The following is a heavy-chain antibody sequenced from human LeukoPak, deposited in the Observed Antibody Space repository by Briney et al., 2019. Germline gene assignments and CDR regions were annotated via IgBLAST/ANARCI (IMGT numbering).Heavy chain of an antibody. CDR2: FSDSA. Sequence: PGGSLRLSCAASGFTFSNYAMSWVRQAPGKGLEWVSTFSDSADYADSVKGRFTVSRDNSNNTLYLQMDGLRAEDTAVYFCARRPRPHTMSSDSGYFYMDVWGKGTTVTVSS. CDR1: GFTFSNYA. D-gene: IGHD6-25*01. J-gene: IGHJ6*03. V-gene: IGHV3-23*01. CDR3: ARRPRPHTMSSDSGYFYMDV.